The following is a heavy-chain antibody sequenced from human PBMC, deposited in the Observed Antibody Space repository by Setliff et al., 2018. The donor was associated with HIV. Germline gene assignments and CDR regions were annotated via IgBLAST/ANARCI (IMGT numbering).Heavy chain of an antibody. CDR2: IKQDGSKN. V-gene: IGHV3-7*01. CDR3: ATNFLYDILTGYCPYQFDQ. J-gene: IGHJ4*02. Sequence: LRLSCAASGFTFTSHWMSWIRQATGRVLEWVPSIKQDGSKNYFVDSVKARFTISRDNAKDSMFLQMNSLRGEDTAVYYCATNFLYDILTGYCPYQFDQWGQGTLVTVSS. CDR1: GFTFTSHW. D-gene: IGHD3-9*01.